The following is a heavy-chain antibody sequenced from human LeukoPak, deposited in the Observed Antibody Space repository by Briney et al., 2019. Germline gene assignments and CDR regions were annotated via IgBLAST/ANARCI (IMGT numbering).Heavy chain of an antibody. D-gene: IGHD1-26*01. V-gene: IGHV3-11*04. J-gene: IGHJ4*02. Sequence: LSLTCTVSGGSISSYYWSWIRQAPGKGLEWVSYISSSGSTIYYADSVKGRFTISRDNAKNSLYLQMNSLRAEDTAVYYCARTRGIVGAFDYWGQGTLVTVSS. CDR1: GGSISSYY. CDR3: ARTRGIVGAFDY. CDR2: ISSSGSTI.